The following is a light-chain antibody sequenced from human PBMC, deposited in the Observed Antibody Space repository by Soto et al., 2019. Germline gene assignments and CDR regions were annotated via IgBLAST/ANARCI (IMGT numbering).Light chain of an antibody. J-gene: IGKJ3*01. Sequence: DIQMTQSPTSLSASVGDRVTITCRASQDIRNFVAWYQQKPGKAPKLLIYAASTLQSGVPYRFSGSGSGTDFTLTINSMQPEDVATYSCQKSSSVPVFGPGTKVDIK. CDR3: QKSSSVPV. CDR2: AAS. V-gene: IGKV1-27*01. CDR1: QDIRNF.